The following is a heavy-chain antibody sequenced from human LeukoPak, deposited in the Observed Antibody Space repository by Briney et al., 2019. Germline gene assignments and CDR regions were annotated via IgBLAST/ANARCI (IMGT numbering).Heavy chain of an antibody. CDR3: ARDTAAAGTESIDY. D-gene: IGHD6-13*01. V-gene: IGHV3-33*01. Sequence: GGSLRLSCAASGFTFSNYDMHWVRQAPGKELEWVAVIWSDGGSEYYADSVKGRFTISRDNSKNTLHLQMNSLRAEDTAVYYCARDTAAAGTESIDYWGQGTLVTVSS. J-gene: IGHJ4*02. CDR2: IWSDGGSE. CDR1: GFTFSNYD.